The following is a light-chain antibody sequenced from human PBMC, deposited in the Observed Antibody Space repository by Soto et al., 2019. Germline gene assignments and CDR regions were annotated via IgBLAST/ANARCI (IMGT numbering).Light chain of an antibody. CDR2: GAS. Sequence: IVRTQSPATLSVSPGERVTLSCRVSQSVRSNLAWYQQRPGRAPRLLIYGASSRATGIPARFSGSGSGTEFTLTISSLQSEDFAVYYCQHYNNWPPWTFGQGTNVDIK. V-gene: IGKV3-15*01. CDR3: QHYNNWPPWT. J-gene: IGKJ1*01. CDR1: QSVRSN.